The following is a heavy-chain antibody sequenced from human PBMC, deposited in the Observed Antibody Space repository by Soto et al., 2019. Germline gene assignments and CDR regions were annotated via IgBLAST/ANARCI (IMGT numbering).Heavy chain of an antibody. J-gene: IGHJ4*02. D-gene: IGHD6-6*01. CDR2: ISHRSLTI. CDR1: GFTFSDHY. CDR3: ARGGGSSPFDY. Sequence: GGALRLSCAASGFTFSDHYMAWFRQTPERGLEWLAYISHRSLTIYHARSVKDRFTISRDDATDSLYLQLNSLRVEDTAVYFCARGGGSSPFDYWGQGTVVTVSS. V-gene: IGHV3-11*01.